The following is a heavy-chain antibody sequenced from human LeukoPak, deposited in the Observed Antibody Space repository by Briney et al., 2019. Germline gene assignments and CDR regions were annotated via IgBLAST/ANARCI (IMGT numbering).Heavy chain of an antibody. CDR2: INHSGST. D-gene: IGHD6-19*01. Sequence: SETLSLTCAVYGGSFSGYYWSWIRQPPGKGMEWIGEINHSGSTNYNPSLKSRVTISVDTSNNQFSLKLSSVTAADTAVYYCARGGGQWLVRDFDYWGQGTLGTVSS. CDR3: ARGGGQWLVRDFDY. CDR1: GGSFSGYY. V-gene: IGHV4-34*01. J-gene: IGHJ4*02.